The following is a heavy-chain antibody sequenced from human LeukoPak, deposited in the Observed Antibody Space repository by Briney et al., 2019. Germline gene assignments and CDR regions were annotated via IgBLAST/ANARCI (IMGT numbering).Heavy chain of an antibody. CDR2: IHHDGSNK. D-gene: IGHD3-22*01. J-gene: IGHJ4*02. Sequence: GGSLRLSCAASGFTFSSYGMHWVRQAPGKGLDWVAFIHHDGSNKYYADSVRGRFTISRDNSKNTLYLQMNSLRAEDTAVYFCAKDRGTTMIVVVITGFDYWGQGTLVTVSS. V-gene: IGHV3-30*02. CDR3: AKDRGTTMIVVVITGFDY. CDR1: GFTFSSYG.